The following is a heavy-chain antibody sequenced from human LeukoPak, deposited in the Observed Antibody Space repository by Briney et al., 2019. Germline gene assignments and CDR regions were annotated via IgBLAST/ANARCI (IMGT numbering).Heavy chain of an antibody. CDR1: GGTFSSYA. Sequence: ASVKVSCKASGGTFSSYAISWVRQAPGQGLEWMGRIIPILGIANYAQKFQGRVTTTADKSTSTAYMELSSLRSEDTAVYYCARDIEVVVAAHSPIYYYYGMDVWGQGTTVTVTS. V-gene: IGHV1-69*04. CDR3: ARDIEVVVAAHSPIYYYYGMDV. CDR2: IIPILGIA. J-gene: IGHJ6*02. D-gene: IGHD2-15*01.